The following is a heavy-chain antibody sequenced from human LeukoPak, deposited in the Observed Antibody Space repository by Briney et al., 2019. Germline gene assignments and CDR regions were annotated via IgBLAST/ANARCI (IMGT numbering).Heavy chain of an antibody. D-gene: IGHD3-22*01. CDR2: INHSGST. CDR3: ARRPCDSSGYLDAFDI. Sequence: KPSETLSLTCAVYGGSFSGYYWSWIRQPPGKGLEWIGEINHSGSTNYNPSLKSRVTISVDTSKNQFSLKLSSVTAADTAVYYCARRPCDSSGYLDAFDIWGQGTMVTVSS. CDR1: GGSFSGYY. V-gene: IGHV4-34*01. J-gene: IGHJ3*02.